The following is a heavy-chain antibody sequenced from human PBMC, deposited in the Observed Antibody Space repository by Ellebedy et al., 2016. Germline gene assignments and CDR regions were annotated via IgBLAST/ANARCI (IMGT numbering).Heavy chain of an antibody. CDR3: ARERVPAAGINWFDP. CDR2: ISYDGSNK. CDR1: GFTFSSYA. D-gene: IGHD6-13*01. Sequence: GESLKISCAASGFTFSSYAMHWVRQAPGKGLEWVAVISYDGSNKYYADSVKGRFTISRDNSKNTLYLQMNSLRAEDTAVYYCARERVPAAGINWFDPWGQGTLVTVSS. J-gene: IGHJ5*02. V-gene: IGHV3-30-3*01.